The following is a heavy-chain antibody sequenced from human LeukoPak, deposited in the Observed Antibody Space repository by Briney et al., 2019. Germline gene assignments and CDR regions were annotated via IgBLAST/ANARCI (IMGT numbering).Heavy chain of an antibody. CDR2: ISGSGGST. J-gene: IGHJ4*02. CDR1: GFTFSSYV. CDR3: AKSLRDYYDSSDY. Sequence: GGSLRLSCAASGFTFSSYVMSWVRQAPGKGLEWVSAISGSGGSTYYADSVKGRFTISRDNSKNTLYLQMNSLRAEDTAVYYCAKSLRDYYDSSDYWGQGTLVTVSS. D-gene: IGHD3-22*01. V-gene: IGHV3-23*01.